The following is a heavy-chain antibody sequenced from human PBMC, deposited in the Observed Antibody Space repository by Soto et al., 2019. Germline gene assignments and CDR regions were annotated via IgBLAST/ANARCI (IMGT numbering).Heavy chain of an antibody. CDR3: VRGGSGDFDY. CDR2: ISSSSTYI. J-gene: IGHJ4*02. V-gene: IGHV3-21*01. Sequence: EVQLVESGGGLVKPGGSLRLSCAASGFTFISHSMNWVRQAPGKGLEWVSSISSSSTYIYYADSVKGRFTISRDNAKNSLFLQMNSLRAEDTAVYYCVRGGSGDFDYWGQGTLVTVSS. D-gene: IGHD2-15*01. CDR1: GFTFISHS.